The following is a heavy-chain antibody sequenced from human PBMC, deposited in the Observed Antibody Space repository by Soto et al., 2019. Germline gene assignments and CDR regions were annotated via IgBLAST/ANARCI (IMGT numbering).Heavy chain of an antibody. V-gene: IGHV3-23*03. J-gene: IGHJ4*02. CDR1: GFTFSGYF. D-gene: IGHD3-22*01. CDR2: VNKDASGT. CDR3: GKVADSGYYTVER. Sequence: PGGSLRLSCAASGFTFSGYFMVWVRQAPGKGLEWVSSVNKDASGTYYVDSVKGRFTISRDNAKNTLYLQMNNLRGEDTAVYYCGKVADSGYYTVERWGQGTLVTVSS.